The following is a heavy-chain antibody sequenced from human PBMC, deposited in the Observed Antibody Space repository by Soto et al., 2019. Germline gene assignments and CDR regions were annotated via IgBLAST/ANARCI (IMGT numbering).Heavy chain of an antibody. J-gene: IGHJ3*02. Sequence: GGSLRLSCAASGFTFDDYAMHWVRQAPGKGLEWVSGISWNSGSIGYADSVKGRFTISRDNAKNSLYLQMNSLRAEDTALYYGAKDWSYGGKVDAFDIWGQGTMVTVSS. CDR3: AKDWSYGGKVDAFDI. V-gene: IGHV3-9*01. D-gene: IGHD4-17*01. CDR1: GFTFDDYA. CDR2: ISWNSGSI.